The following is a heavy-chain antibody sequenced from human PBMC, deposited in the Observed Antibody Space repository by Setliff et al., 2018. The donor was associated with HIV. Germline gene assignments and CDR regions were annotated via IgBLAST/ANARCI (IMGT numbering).Heavy chain of an antibody. CDR1: GYTFTSYG. D-gene: IGHD6-13*01. Sequence: ASVKVSCKASGYTFTSYGISWVRQAPGQGLEWMGWSSAYNGNTNYAQKLQGRVTMTTDTSTSTAFMELRSLRSDDTAVYYCARDIADTVDYYFDYWGQGTLVTVSS. CDR3: ARDIADTVDYYFDY. J-gene: IGHJ4*02. V-gene: IGHV1-18*01. CDR2: SSAYNGNT.